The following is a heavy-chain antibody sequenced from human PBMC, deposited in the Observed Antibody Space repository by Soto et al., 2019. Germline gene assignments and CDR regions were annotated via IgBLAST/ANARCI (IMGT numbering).Heavy chain of an antibody. Sequence: SETLSLTCTVSSGSISSTIYSWDWIRQPPGKGLEWIGSIFYSGSTYYNPSLKSRVTISVDTSKNQFSLTLTSVTAADTAVYYCARLNGYCISSSCHGHYAMDVWGQGTTVTVSS. CDR2: IFYSGST. D-gene: IGHD2-2*01. CDR1: SGSISSTIYS. CDR3: ARLNGYCISSSCHGHYAMDV. V-gene: IGHV4-39*01. J-gene: IGHJ6*02.